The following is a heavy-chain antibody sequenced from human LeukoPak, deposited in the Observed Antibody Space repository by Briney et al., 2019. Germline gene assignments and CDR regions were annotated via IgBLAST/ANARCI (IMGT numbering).Heavy chain of an antibody. J-gene: IGHJ5*02. V-gene: IGHV4-59*04. CDR2: IYYSGST. Sequence: SETLSLTCTVSGASISSHYWTWIRQPPGKGLEWIGYIYYSGSTYYNPSLKSRITISVDTSKNQFSLNLTSVTAADTAVYYCATHNTIFGGDDPWGQGTQVTVSS. CDR3: ATHNTIFGGDDP. D-gene: IGHD3-3*01. CDR1: GASISSHY.